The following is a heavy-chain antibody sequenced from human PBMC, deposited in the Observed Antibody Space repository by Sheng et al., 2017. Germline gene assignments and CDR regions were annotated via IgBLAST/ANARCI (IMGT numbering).Heavy chain of an antibody. D-gene: IGHD2-2*01. J-gene: IGHJ4*02. V-gene: IGHV1-18*01. Sequence: QVQLVQSGAEVKKPGASVKVSCKASGYTFISYGISWVRQALGQGLEWMGWISAYNGYTNFAQNFQGRVTMTTDTSTSTAYMELRSLRSDDTAVYYCARDHSSYQLLPPXFNYWGQGTLVTVSS. CDR3: ARDHSSYQLLPPXFNY. CDR1: GYTFISYG. CDR2: ISAYNGYT.